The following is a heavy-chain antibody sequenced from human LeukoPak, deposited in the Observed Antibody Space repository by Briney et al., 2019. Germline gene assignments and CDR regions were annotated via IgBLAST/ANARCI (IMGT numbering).Heavy chain of an antibody. CDR3: VAVRDIVVVPAAVHFDY. CDR2: ISDDGSNK. CDR1: GFTFRTYA. V-gene: IGHV3-30*04. Sequence: GGSLRLSCAASGFTFRTYAMNWVRQAPGKGLEWVAVISDDGSNKYYAESVKGQFTISRDNSKNTLYLQMNSLRAEDTAVYYCVAVRDIVVVPAAVHFDYWGQGTLVTVSS. J-gene: IGHJ4*02. D-gene: IGHD2-2*01.